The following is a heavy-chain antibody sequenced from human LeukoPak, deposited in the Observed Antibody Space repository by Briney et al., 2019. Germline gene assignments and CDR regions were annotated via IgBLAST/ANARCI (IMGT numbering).Heavy chain of an antibody. CDR2: LSSGGTT. V-gene: IGHV3-53*01. J-gene: IGHJ3*01. D-gene: IGHD1-14*01. CDR3: ARDPVPEF. Sequence: GGSLRLSCAGSGFTVSSSYMNWVRQAPGKGLECVSVLSSGGTTYYADSVKGRFTISKDNSKNTLYLQMNNLRAEDTAVYYCARDPVPEFWGQGTMVTVSS. CDR1: GFTVSSSY.